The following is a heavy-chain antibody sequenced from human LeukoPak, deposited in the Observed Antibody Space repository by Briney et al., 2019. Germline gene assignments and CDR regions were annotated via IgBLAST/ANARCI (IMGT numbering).Heavy chain of an antibody. J-gene: IGHJ4*02. V-gene: IGHV3-23*01. CDR1: GFTFSNYA. CDR3: ARTRQGLDY. D-gene: IGHD1-1*01. Sequence: GGSLRLSCATSGFTFSNYAVSWVRQAPGKGLEWVSSISGSGGTTYYADSVKGRFTISRDNSRNTLYLQMNSLTAEDTAVYYCARTRQGLDYWGQGTLVNVSS. CDR2: ISGSGGTT.